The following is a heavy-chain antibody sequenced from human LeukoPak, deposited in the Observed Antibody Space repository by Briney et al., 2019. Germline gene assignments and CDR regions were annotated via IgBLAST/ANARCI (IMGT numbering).Heavy chain of an antibody. V-gene: IGHV3-30*04. D-gene: IGHD6-13*01. J-gene: IGHJ6*02. CDR2: ISYDGSNN. CDR1: GLTFSSYA. Sequence: GGALRLSCAVSGLTFSSYAMHWVRQAPGKGGEGVACISYDGSNNYYADSVKGRFTISKDNSKNTLYLQMDSLRAEDTAVYYCAREMQQLPHYDMDVWGQGTTVTVSS. CDR3: AREMQQLPHYDMDV.